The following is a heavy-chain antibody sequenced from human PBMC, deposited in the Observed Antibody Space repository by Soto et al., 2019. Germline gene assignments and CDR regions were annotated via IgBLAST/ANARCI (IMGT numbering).Heavy chain of an antibody. CDR1: GYSFTSYW. V-gene: IGHV5-51*01. Sequence: GESLKISCKGSGYSFTSYWIGWVRQMPGKGLEWMGIIYPGDSDTRYSPSFQGQVTVSADKSISTAYLQWSSLKASDTAMYYCARGGSYYDILTGYYTLDYWGQGTLVTVSS. D-gene: IGHD3-9*01. CDR2: IYPGDSDT. CDR3: ARGGSYYDILTGYYTLDY. J-gene: IGHJ4*02.